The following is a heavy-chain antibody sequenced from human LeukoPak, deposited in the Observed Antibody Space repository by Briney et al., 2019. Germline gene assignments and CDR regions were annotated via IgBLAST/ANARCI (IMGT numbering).Heavy chain of an antibody. CDR3: ARDSPDGSGTYYNDSPDY. CDR2: ISAYNGNT. J-gene: IGHJ4*02. D-gene: IGHD3-10*01. Sequence: ASVKVSCKASGYTFSSYGISWVRQAPGQGLEWMGWISAYNGNTNYRQKLQGRVTMTTDTPTSTACMDLRSLRSDDTAIYYCARDSPDGSGTYYNDSPDYWGQGTLVTVSS. V-gene: IGHV1-18*01. CDR1: GYTFSSYG.